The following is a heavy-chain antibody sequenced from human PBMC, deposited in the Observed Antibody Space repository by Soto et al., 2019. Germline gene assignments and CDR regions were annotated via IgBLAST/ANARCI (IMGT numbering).Heavy chain of an antibody. Sequence: PGGSLRLSCAASGFTFSSYEMNWVRQAPGKGLEWVSYISSSGSTIYYADSVKGRFTISRDNAKNSLYLQMNSLRAKDTAVYYCASLIATVVPFDPWGQGTLVTVYS. J-gene: IGHJ5*02. V-gene: IGHV3-48*03. CDR3: ASLIATVVPFDP. CDR2: ISSSGSTI. D-gene: IGHD4-17*01. CDR1: GFTFSSYE.